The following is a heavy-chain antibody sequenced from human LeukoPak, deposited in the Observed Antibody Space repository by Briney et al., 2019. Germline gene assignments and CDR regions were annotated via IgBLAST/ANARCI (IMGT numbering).Heavy chain of an antibody. J-gene: IGHJ4*02. CDR2: INGSGGST. Sequence: GASLRLSCAASGFTFSSYAMSWVRQAPGKGLEWVSAINGSGGSTYYADSVKGRFTISRDNSKNTLYLQMNSLRAEDTAVYYCAKWNKRWLQLSFLDYWRQGTLVTVSS. CDR1: GFTFSSYA. D-gene: IGHD5-24*01. V-gene: IGHV3-23*01. CDR3: AKWNKRWLQLSFLDY.